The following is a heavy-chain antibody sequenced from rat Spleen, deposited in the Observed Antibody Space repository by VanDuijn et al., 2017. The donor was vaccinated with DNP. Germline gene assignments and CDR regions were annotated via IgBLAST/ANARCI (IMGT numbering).Heavy chain of an antibody. CDR1: GFTFSDYY. CDR2: ISFDAYTT. Sequence: EVHLVESGGGLVQPGRSLKLSCAASGFTFSDYYMAWVRQAPTKGLEWVAYISFDAYTTHYGDSVKGRFTISRDNAKNTQYLQMDSLRSEDTATYYCVRHEDSSSHIYGFAYWGHGTLVTVSS. J-gene: IGHJ3*01. V-gene: IGHV5S13*01. D-gene: IGHD1-2*01. CDR3: VRHEDSSSHIYGFAY.